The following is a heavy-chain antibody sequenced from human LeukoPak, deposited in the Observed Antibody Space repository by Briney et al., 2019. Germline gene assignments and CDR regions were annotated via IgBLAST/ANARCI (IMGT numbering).Heavy chain of an antibody. CDR1: GFDFSTSW. D-gene: IGHD6-19*01. Sequence: PGGSLRLSCAASGFDFSTSWMGWVRQAPGKGLEWVINISPDGNERYSVDSVKGRFTISRDNAENSLYLQMKGLEVEDTAMYHCTRDGSGWSVYWGQGALVTVSS. J-gene: IGHJ4*02. CDR3: TRDGSGWSVY. CDR2: ISPDGNER. V-gene: IGHV3-7*01.